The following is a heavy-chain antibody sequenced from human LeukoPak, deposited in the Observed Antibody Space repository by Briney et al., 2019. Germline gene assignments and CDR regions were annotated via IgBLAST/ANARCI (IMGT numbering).Heavy chain of an antibody. V-gene: IGHV3-21*01. D-gene: IGHD3-16*01. CDR3: AREFEGSASGAGY. CDR1: GFTLDDYG. J-gene: IGHJ4*02. Sequence: PGGSLRLSCAASGFTLDDYGMSWVRQAPGKGLEWVSSMSVSSGLIYYADSVKGRFTVSRDNAKNSLYLQMNSLRADDTAVYYCAREFEGSASGAGYWGRGTLVTVSS. CDR2: MSVSSGLI.